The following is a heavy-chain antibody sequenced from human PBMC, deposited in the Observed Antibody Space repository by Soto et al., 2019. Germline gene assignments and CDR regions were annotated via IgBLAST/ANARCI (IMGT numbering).Heavy chain of an antibody. Sequence: QVHLEQSGPEVKKPGASVKVSCKASGYTFTSDGISWVRLAPGQGLEWMGWINIYGGGTNYAQKYQDRVTMTRETSTNTVYLEMRSLTSDDTAIYYCARALYYYDNSVLAFWGQGTLVTVSS. CDR3: ARALYYYDNSVLAF. V-gene: IGHV1-18*01. D-gene: IGHD3-22*01. CDR1: GYTFTSDG. J-gene: IGHJ4*02. CDR2: INIYGGGT.